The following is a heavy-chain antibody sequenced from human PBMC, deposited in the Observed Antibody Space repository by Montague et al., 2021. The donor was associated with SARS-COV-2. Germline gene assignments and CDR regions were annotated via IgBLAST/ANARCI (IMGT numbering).Heavy chain of an antibody. D-gene: IGHD2-15*01. Sequence: SLRLSCAAPGFTFSTYAMSWVRRAPGKGLEWVSAISGSGDKTYYADSVKGRFATSRDNSKNTVSLQMNSLRVEDTAVYYCAKDLFCSGGDCYFYGMDLWGQGTTVTVSS. CDR2: ISGSGDKT. CDR1: GFTFSTYA. V-gene: IGHV3-23*01. CDR3: AKDLFCSGGDCYFYGMDL. J-gene: IGHJ6*02.